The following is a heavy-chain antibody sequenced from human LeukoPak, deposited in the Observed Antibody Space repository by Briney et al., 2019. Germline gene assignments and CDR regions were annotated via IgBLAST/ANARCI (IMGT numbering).Heavy chain of an antibody. D-gene: IGHD3-10*01. CDR1: GFTFSICG. J-gene: IGHJ4*02. CDR3: AKRGPIYSATPGNYFDH. CDR2: ISGSDDGT. Sequence: GGSLRLSCAASGFTFSICGMTWVRQAPGKGLEWVSSISGSDDGTYYADSVKGRFTISRDNSKNTVYLQMNSLSAEDTAIYYCAKRGPIYSATPGNYFDHWGQGTLVTVSS. V-gene: IGHV3-23*01.